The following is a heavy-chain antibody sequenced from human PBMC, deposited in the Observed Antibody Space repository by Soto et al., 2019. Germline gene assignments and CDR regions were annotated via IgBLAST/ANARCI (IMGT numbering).Heavy chain of an antibody. J-gene: IGHJ6*02. CDR3: ARGLSLAGTWGYYYYVMDV. V-gene: IGHV1-69*06. CDR1: GGTVTNYA. Sequence: QVQLVQSGAEVKKPGSSVTVSCKASGGTVTNYAISWVRQAPGQGLEWMGGIIPFFGTANYAQKFQGKVTITADKSTNTAYMELTSRRSETTAVYYCARGLSLAGTWGYYYYVMDVWGQGTTVTVSS. CDR2: IIPFFGTA. D-gene: IGHD6-19*01.